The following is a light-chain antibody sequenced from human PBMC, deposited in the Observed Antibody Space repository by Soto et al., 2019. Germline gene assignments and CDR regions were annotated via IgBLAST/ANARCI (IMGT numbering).Light chain of an antibody. CDR3: KQSSAFPLT. V-gene: IGKV1-12*01. Sequence: DIQMTQSPSSVSASVGDRVTITCRASQGINNWLAWYQQKPGKAPELLIYAVSYLQSGVPSRFSGSGSGTDFTLTISSLRPEDFATYFCKQSSAFPLTFGGGTKVDI. J-gene: IGKJ4*01. CDR1: QGINNW. CDR2: AVS.